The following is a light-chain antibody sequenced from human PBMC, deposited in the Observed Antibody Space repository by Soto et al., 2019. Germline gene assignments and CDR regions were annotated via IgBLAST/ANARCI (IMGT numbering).Light chain of an antibody. V-gene: IGKV1-5*01. CDR1: QSISSY. CDR2: DAS. CDR3: QQYASYSPT. Sequence: DIKMNQSPSSLSASVGDRVTITCRASQSISSYLNWYQQKPGKAPKLLIYDASTLETGVPSGFSGSGSGTEFTLTISSLQPDDFATYYCQQYASYSPTFGQGTKVDVK. J-gene: IGKJ1*01.